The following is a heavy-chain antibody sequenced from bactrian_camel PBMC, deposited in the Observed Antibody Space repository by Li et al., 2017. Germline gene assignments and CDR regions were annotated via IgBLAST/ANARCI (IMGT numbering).Heavy chain of an antibody. CDR3: AEGRGSRGEHCYSLNY. V-gene: IGHV3S40*01. CDR2: INVDSSET. CDR1: GFTFSVYD. Sequence: EVQLVESGGGLVQPGGSLRLPCEASGFTFSVYDMSWVRQAPGKGLEWISYINVDSSETDYADSVKGRFAISRDNAKNTVYLQMNNLQLEDTATYYCAEGRGSRGEHCYSLNYWGQGTQVTVS. J-gene: IGHJ4*01. D-gene: IGHD6*01.